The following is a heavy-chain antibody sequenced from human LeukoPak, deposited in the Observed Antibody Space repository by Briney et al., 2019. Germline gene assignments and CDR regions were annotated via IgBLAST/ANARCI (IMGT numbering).Heavy chain of an antibody. V-gene: IGHV4-59*01. CDR3: ARRTVVLDY. J-gene: IGHJ4*02. D-gene: IGHD4-17*01. CDR2: IYYSGST. Sequence: PSETLSLTCTVSGGSISNYYWSWIRQPPGKGLEWIGYIYYSGSTTYNPSLKSRVTLSVDTSENRFSLRLTSVTAADTAVYYCARRTVVLDYWGRGTLVTVSS. CDR1: GGSISNYY.